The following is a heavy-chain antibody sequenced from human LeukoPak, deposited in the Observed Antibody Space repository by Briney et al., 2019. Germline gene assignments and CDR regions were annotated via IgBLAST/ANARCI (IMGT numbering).Heavy chain of an antibody. CDR1: GFPFSASA. D-gene: IGHD6-19*01. CDR3: TSTAGIAVASFSYYYMDV. CDR2: IRSKANSYAT. Sequence: GGSLRLSCAASGFPFSASAVYWVRQSSEKGLEWVGRIRSKANSYATAYAASVKGRFTISRDDSKNTAYLQMNSLKTEDTAVYYCTSTAGIAVASFSYYYMDVWGKGTTVTVSS. J-gene: IGHJ6*03. V-gene: IGHV3-73*01.